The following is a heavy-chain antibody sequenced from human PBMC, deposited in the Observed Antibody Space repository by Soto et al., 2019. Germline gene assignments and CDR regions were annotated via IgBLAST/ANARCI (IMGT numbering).Heavy chain of an antibody. Sequence: PGGSLRLSCAASGFIFDSYAMSWVRQAPGKGMEWVSGISGSGGNTYYADSVKGRFTISRDKSKNTLYLQMNRLRAEDTAVYYCAKDRRRGGNNNDFDYWGQGTLVTVSS. D-gene: IGHD2-15*01. CDR3: AKDRRRGGNNNDFDY. CDR2: ISGSGGNT. J-gene: IGHJ4*02. CDR1: GFIFDSYA. V-gene: IGHV3-23*01.